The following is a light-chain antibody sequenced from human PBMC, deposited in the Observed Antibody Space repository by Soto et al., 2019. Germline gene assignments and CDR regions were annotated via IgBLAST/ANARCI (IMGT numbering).Light chain of an antibody. J-gene: IGLJ2*01. CDR2: GNS. CDR3: QSYDSSLSGSVV. CDR1: SSNIGAGYD. Sequence: QSVLTQPPSVSGAPGQRVTISCTGSSSNIGAGYDVHWYQQLPGTAPKLLIYGNSNRPSGVPDRFSGSKSGTSASLAITALQAEDEADYCCQSYDSSLSGSVVFGGGTKLTVL. V-gene: IGLV1-40*01.